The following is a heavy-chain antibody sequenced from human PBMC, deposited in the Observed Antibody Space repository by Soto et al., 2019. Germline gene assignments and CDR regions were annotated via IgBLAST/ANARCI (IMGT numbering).Heavy chain of an antibody. CDR3: ARDLTYQLYRAVDYMDV. D-gene: IGHD2-2*01. V-gene: IGHV3-48*01. CDR2: ISSSSSTI. J-gene: IGHJ6*03. CDR1: GFTFSSYS. Sequence: EVQLVESGGDLVQPGGSLRLSCAASGFTFSSYSMNWVRQAPGKGLEWVSYISSSSSTIYYADSVKGRFTISRDNAKNSLYLQMNSLRAEDTAVYYCARDLTYQLYRAVDYMDVWGKGTTVTVSS.